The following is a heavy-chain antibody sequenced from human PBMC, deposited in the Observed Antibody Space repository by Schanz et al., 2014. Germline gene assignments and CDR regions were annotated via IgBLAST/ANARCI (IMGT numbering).Heavy chain of an antibody. Sequence: EVQLVESGGGLVQPGGSLRLSCTASGFTFSSYSMNWVRQAPGKGLEWVSYVSRSTPDIYYADSVKGRFTMSRDNAENALYLQMNSLRAEDTAIYYCAKNQYDDVDLSSFYFDFWGQGTLVTVSS. CDR2: VSRSTPDI. D-gene: IGHD3-10*02. CDR1: GFTFSSYS. V-gene: IGHV3-48*01. J-gene: IGHJ4*02. CDR3: AKNQYDDVDLSSFYFDF.